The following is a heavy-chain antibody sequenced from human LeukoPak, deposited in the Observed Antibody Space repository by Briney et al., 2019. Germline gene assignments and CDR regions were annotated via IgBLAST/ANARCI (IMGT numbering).Heavy chain of an antibody. CDR3: XNTXRGYSYGPNGGY. Sequence: GGSLRLSCAASGFTFSSYAMSWVRQAPGKGLEWVSAISGSGGSTYYADSVKGRFTISRDNSKNTLYLQMNSLRAEDTAVYYCXNTXRGYSYGPNGGYWGQGTLVTVSS. V-gene: IGHV3-23*01. D-gene: IGHD5-18*01. CDR1: GFTFSSYA. J-gene: IGHJ4*02. CDR2: ISGSGGST.